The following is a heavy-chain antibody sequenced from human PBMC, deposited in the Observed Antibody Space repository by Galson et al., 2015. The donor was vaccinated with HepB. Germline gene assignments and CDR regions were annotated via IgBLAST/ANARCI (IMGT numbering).Heavy chain of an antibody. CDR3: ARSIDYYDSSVGGMDV. J-gene: IGHJ6*02. V-gene: IGHV4-31*03. CDR2: IYYSGST. Sequence: TLSLTCTVSGGSISSGGYYWSWIRQHPGKGLEWIGYIYYSGSTYYNPSLKSRVTISVDTSKNQFSLKLSSVTAADTAVYYCARSIDYYDSSVGGMDVWGQGTTVTVSS. D-gene: IGHD3-22*01. CDR1: GGSISSGGYY.